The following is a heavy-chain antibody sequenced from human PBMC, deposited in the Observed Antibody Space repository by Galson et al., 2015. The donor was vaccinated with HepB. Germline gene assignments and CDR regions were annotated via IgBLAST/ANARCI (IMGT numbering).Heavy chain of an antibody. CDR2: INPSGGGST. D-gene: IGHD1-14*01. V-gene: IGHV1-46*03. CDR1: GYTFTSYY. Sequence: SVKVSCKASGYTFTSYYIHWVRRAPGQGLEWMGIINPSGGGSTNYAQKFQGRVTMTRDTSTGTVYMELSSLRSEDTAVYYCARASFSDHGKFYFDYWGQGTLVTVSS. CDR3: ARASFSDHGKFYFDY. J-gene: IGHJ4*02.